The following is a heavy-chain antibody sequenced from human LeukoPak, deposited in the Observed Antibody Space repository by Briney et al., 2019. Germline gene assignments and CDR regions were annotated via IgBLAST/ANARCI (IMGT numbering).Heavy chain of an antibody. CDR3: ARGGVTGSLDY. Sequence: QTGGSLRLSCAASGFTFSSYAMHWVRQASGKGLEWVAVISYDGSNKYYADSVKGRFTISRDNSKNTLYLQMNSLRAEDTAVYYCARGGVTGSLDYWGQGTLVTVSS. D-gene: IGHD1-20*01. J-gene: IGHJ4*02. CDR2: ISYDGSNK. V-gene: IGHV3-30*04. CDR1: GFTFSSYA.